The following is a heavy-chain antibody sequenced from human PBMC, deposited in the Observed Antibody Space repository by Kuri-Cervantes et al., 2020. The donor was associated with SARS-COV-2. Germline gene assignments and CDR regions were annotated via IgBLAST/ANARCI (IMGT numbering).Heavy chain of an antibody. CDR1: GFTFDDYG. Sequence: GESLKISCAASGFTFDDYGMSWVRQAPGKGLEWVSGINWNGGSTGCADSVKGRFTISRDNAKNSLYLQMNSLRAEDTALYHCATYDSSGSDYYYYMDVWGKGTTVTVSS. CDR3: ATYDSSGSDYYYYMDV. CDR2: INWNGGST. J-gene: IGHJ6*03. D-gene: IGHD3-22*01. V-gene: IGHV3-20*01.